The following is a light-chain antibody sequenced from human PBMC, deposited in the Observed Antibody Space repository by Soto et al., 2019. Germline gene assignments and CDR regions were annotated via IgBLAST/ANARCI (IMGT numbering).Light chain of an antibody. J-gene: IGKJ1*01. CDR2: GAS. CDR3: QQYGSSPWT. V-gene: IGKV3-20*01. Sequence: EIVLTQSPGTLSLSPGERATLSCRASQSVSSSYLAWYQQKPGQAPRLLIYGASSRATGIPDRFSGSGSGTDFTLTISRLEPEDIAVDYCQQYGSSPWTFRQGTKV. CDR1: QSVSSSY.